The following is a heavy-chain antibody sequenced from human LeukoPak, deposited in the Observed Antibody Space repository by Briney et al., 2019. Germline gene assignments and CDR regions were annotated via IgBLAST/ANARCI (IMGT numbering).Heavy chain of an antibody. Sequence: SETLSLTCTVSGGSISSSSYYWGWIRQPPGKGLEWIGSIYYSGSTYYNPSLKSRVTISVDTSKNQFSLKLSSVTAADTAVYYCARGAYGDYVDYWGQGTLVTASS. CDR1: GGSISSSSYY. J-gene: IGHJ4*02. CDR3: ARGAYGDYVDY. D-gene: IGHD4-17*01. CDR2: IYYSGST. V-gene: IGHV4-39*07.